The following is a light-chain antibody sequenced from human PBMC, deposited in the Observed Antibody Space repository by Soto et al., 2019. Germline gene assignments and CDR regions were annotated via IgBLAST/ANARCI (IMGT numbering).Light chain of an antibody. CDR2: FGS. V-gene: IGKV2-28*01. J-gene: IGKJ4*01. CDR1: QSLLHSNGYNY. CDR3: MQGLQTPPT. Sequence: DIVMTQSSVSLPVTPGEPASISCRSSQSLLHSNGYNYLDWYLQKPGQSPQLLIYFGSKRASGVRGRFCGRGSGTDFTLKISRVDAEYVGGYYCMQGLQTPPTFGGGTRVEIK.